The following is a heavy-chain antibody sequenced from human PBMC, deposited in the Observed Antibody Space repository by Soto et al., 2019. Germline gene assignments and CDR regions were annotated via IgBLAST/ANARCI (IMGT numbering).Heavy chain of an antibody. CDR2: ISYDGSNK. Sequence: GGSLRLSCAASGFTFSSYAMHWVRQAPGKGLEWVAVISYDGSNKYYADSVKGRFTISRDNSKNTLYLQMNSLRAEDTAVYYCARDRDYYDTSGYYYYFDHWGRGTLVTVSS. CDR1: GFTFSSYA. D-gene: IGHD3-22*01. V-gene: IGHV3-30-3*01. CDR3: ARDRDYYDTSGYYYYFDH. J-gene: IGHJ4*02.